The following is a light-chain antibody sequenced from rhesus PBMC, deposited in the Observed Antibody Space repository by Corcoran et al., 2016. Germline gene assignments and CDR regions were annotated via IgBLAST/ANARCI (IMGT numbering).Light chain of an antibody. CDR2: NTK. V-gene: IGLV7-76*01. CDR3: LLYYGGVHV. Sequence: QAVVAQEPSLTVSPGGTVTLTCGSSAGAVTSANYPNWIQQKPGQAPRALIYNTKSKYFWTPARFSGSLAGAKAALTLSLAQPEDEAEYYCLLYYGGVHVFGSGTKLTVL. CDR1: AGAVTSANY. J-gene: IGLJ6*01.